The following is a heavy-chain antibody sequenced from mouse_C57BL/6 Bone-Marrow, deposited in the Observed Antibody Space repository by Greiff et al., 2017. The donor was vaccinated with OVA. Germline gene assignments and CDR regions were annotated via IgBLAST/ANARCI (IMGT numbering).Heavy chain of an antibody. CDR1: GYAFTNYL. CDR2: INPGSGGT. Sequence: VQLQESGAELVRPGTSVKVSCKASGYAFTNYLIEWVKQRPGQGLEWIGVINPGSGGTNYNEKFKGKATLTADKSSSAAYMQLSSLTSEDSAVYFCARVRISGYVAWFAYWGQGTLVTVSA. D-gene: IGHD3-2*02. J-gene: IGHJ3*01. CDR3: ARVRISGYVAWFAY. V-gene: IGHV1-54*01.